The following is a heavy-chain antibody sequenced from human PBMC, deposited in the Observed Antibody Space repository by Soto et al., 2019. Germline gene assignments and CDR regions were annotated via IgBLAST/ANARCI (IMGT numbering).Heavy chain of an antibody. CDR3: AKGIQNRPQGDYGSGPRRHYYYYYGMDV. V-gene: IGHV3-23*01. CDR1: GFTFSSYA. CDR2: ISGSGGST. D-gene: IGHD3-10*01. J-gene: IGHJ6*02. Sequence: PGGSLRLSCAASGFTFSSYAMSWVRQAPGKGLEWVSAISGSGGSTYYADSVKGRFTISRDNSKNTLYLQMNSLRAEDTAVYYCAKGIQNRPQGDYGSGPRRHYYYYYGMDVWGQGTTVTVSS.